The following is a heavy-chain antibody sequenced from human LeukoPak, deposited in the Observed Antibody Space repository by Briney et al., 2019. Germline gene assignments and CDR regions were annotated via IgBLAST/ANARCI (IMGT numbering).Heavy chain of an antibody. V-gene: IGHV1-69*13. D-gene: IGHD3-22*01. CDR2: LIPIFGTA. CDR3: AKYYYDSSGYAGFDY. J-gene: IGHJ4*02. Sequence: SVKVSCKASGGTFSSYAISWVRQAPGQGLEWMGGLIPIFGTANYAQKFQGRVTITADESTSIAYMELSSLRSEDTAVYYCAKYYYDSSGYAGFDYWGQGTLVTVSS. CDR1: GGTFSSYA.